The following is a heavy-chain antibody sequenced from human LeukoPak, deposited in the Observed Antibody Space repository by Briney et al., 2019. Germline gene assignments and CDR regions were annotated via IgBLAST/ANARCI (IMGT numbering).Heavy chain of an antibody. CDR1: GFTVSSNY. CDR2: IYSSGMT. V-gene: IGHV3-53*01. CDR3: SRDLYGVSHDY. D-gene: IGHD4-17*01. J-gene: IGHJ4*02. Sequence: GGSLRLSCAASGFTVSSNYMSWVRQAPGKGLEWVSVIYSSGMTYYADSVKGRFTISRDNSKNTLYLHMNSLRAEDTAVYYCSRDLYGVSHDYWGQGTLVTVSS.